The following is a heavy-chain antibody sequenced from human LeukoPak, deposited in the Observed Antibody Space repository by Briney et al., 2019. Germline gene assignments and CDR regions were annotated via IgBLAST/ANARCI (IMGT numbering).Heavy chain of an antibody. D-gene: IGHD2-15*01. CDR3: ARVERDCSGGSCYRAFDI. Sequence: GRSLRLSCAASGFTFDDYATHWVRQAPGKGLEWVSGISWNSGSIGYADSVKGRFTISRDNAKNSLYLQMNSLRAEDTAVYYCARVERDCSGGSCYRAFDIWGQGTMVTVSS. CDR2: ISWNSGSI. CDR1: GFTFDDYA. V-gene: IGHV3-9*01. J-gene: IGHJ3*02.